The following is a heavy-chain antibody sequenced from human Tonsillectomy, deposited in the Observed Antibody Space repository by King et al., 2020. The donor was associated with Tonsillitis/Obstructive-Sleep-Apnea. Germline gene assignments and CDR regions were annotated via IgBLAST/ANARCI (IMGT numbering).Heavy chain of an antibody. Sequence: VQLVQSGAEVKKPGSSVKVSCKASGGTFSSYGISWVRQAPGQGLEWMGGIIPMLGIANYAQKFQGRVTISADKSTSTAYMELSSLRSEDTAVYYCARGEGVEVAATTGGDYYYYYVMDVWGQGTTVTVSS. J-gene: IGHJ6*02. CDR1: GGTFSSYG. V-gene: IGHV1-69*10. CDR3: ARGEGVEVAATTGGDYYYYYVMDV. CDR2: IIPMLGIA. D-gene: IGHD2-15*01.